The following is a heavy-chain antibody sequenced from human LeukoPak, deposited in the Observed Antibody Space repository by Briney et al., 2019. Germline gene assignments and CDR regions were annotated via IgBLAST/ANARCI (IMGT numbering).Heavy chain of an antibody. Sequence: ASVKVSCKASGYTFTDYYMHWVRQAHRQRIEWMGWINPNSGGTNFAQKFQGRVAMTRDTSISTAYLELGSLRSDDTAVYFCARARWQLVPYFDSWGQGTLVTVSS. D-gene: IGHD6-6*01. CDR2: INPNSGGT. J-gene: IGHJ4*02. V-gene: IGHV1-2*02. CDR1: GYTFTDYY. CDR3: ARARWQLVPYFDS.